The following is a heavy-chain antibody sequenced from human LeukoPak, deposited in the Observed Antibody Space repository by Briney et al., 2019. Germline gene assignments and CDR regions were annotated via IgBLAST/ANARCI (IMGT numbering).Heavy chain of an antibody. CDR1: GYTFTSYG. CDR3: ARAKGPPYYDFWSGYYFDC. Sequence: ASVKVSCKASGYTFTSYGISWVRQAPGQGLEWMGWISAYNGNTNYAQKLQGRVTMTTDTSTSTAYMELRSLRSDDTAVYYCARAKGPPYYDFWSGYYFDCWGQGTLVTVSS. CDR2: ISAYNGNT. V-gene: IGHV1-18*01. J-gene: IGHJ4*02. D-gene: IGHD3-3*01.